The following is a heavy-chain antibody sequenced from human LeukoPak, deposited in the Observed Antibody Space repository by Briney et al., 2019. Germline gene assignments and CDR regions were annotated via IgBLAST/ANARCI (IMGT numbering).Heavy chain of an antibody. D-gene: IGHD4-11*01. V-gene: IGHV3-74*03. J-gene: IGHJ3*02. Sequence: GGSLRLSCAASGFTFSSYWMHWVRQGPGKGLVWVSRIKSDGSSTTYADSVKGRFTISRDNAKNSLYLQMNSLRAEDTAVYYCARGDDYRAAFDIWGQGTMVTVSS. CDR1: GFTFSSYW. CDR3: ARGDDYRAAFDI. CDR2: IKSDGSST.